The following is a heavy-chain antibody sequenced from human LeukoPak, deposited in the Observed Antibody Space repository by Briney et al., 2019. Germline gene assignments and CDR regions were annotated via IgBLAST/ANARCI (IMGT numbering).Heavy chain of an antibody. CDR3: ARQGSGKYAPFDY. V-gene: IGHV4-39*01. J-gene: IGHJ4*02. CDR2: IHYSENT. Sequence: TSETLSLTCTVSGGSISGSSNYWGWIRQPPGKGLEWIGSIHYSENTYYNPSLKSRVTISVDTSKNQFSLKLTSVTAADTAVYYCARQGSGKYAPFDYWGQGTLVTVSS. D-gene: IGHD1-26*01. CDR1: GGSISGSSNY.